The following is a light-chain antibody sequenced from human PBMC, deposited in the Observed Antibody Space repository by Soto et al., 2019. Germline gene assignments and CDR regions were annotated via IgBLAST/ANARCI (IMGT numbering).Light chain of an antibody. CDR2: DAS. CDR3: QQYSTYWT. CDR1: QSISSW. Sequence: DIQMPQSPSTLSASVAERLTITCRASQSISSWLAWYPQKPGKAPKLLIYDASSLESGVPSRFSGSKSGTEFTLTISSLQPDDFATYYCQQYSTYWTFGQGTKVDIK. V-gene: IGKV1-5*01. J-gene: IGKJ1*01.